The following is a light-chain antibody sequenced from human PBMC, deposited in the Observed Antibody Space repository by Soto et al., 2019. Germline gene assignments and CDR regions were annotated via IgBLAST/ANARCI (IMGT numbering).Light chain of an antibody. V-gene: IGKV1D-12*01. CDR3: QQTDTLPST. Sequence: DIQMTQSPSSVSASVGERFTVTCRASQVMSSWLAWYQQKPGKAPKLLIFAASTLQSGVPSRFSGSGSRTDFTLTITSLQLEDIGTYYCQQTDTLPSTFGQGTRLEIK. CDR2: AAS. CDR1: QVMSSW. J-gene: IGKJ5*01.